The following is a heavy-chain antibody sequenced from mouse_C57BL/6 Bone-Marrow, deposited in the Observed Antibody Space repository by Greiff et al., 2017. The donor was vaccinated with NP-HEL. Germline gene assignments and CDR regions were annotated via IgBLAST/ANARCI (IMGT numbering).Heavy chain of an antibody. J-gene: IGHJ4*01. Sequence: EVKLVESGGGLVKPGGSLKLSCAASGFTFSSYAMSWVRQTPEKRLEWVATISDGGSYTYYPDNVKGRFTISRDNAKNNLYLQMSHLKSEDTAMYYCAGYDYDEDAMDYWGQGTSVTVSS. CDR2: ISDGGSYT. CDR3: AGYDYDEDAMDY. D-gene: IGHD2-4*01. CDR1: GFTFSSYA. V-gene: IGHV5-4*03.